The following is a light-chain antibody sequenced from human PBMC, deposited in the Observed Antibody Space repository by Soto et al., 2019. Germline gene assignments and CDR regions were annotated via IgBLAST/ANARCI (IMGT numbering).Light chain of an antibody. CDR3: QSYDSGLSAYV. Sequence: QSVLTQPPSVSGAPGQRVTISCTGSSSNIGAGYDIHWYRQLPGTAPKLLIYGDNRRPSGVPDRFSVSKSATSASLAITGLQVEDEADYYCQSYDSGLSAYVFGSGTKVTVL. CDR2: GDN. V-gene: IGLV1-40*01. J-gene: IGLJ1*01. CDR1: SSNIGAGYD.